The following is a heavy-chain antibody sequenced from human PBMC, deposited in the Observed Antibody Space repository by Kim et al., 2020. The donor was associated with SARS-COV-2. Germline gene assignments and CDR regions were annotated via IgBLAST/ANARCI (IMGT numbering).Heavy chain of an antibody. J-gene: IGHJ4*02. D-gene: IGHD1-7*01. CDR1: GFTFSSYA. CDR3: ANGPKGGHWNYFPGGDY. Sequence: GGSLRLSCAASGFTFSSYAMHWVRQAPGKGLEWVAVISYDGSNKYYADSVKGRFTISRDNSKNTLYLQMNSLRAEDTAVYYCANGPKGGHWNYFPGGDYWGQGTLVTVSS. CDR2: ISYDGSNK. V-gene: IGHV3-30-3*01.